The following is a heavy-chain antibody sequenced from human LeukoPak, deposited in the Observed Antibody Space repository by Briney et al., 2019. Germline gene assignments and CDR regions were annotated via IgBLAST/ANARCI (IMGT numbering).Heavy chain of an antibody. CDR3: ARSYLTAAATGYFDY. D-gene: IGHD6-13*01. CDR1: GGSISSYY. J-gene: IGHJ4*02. CDR2: IYYSGST. V-gene: IGHV4-59*01. Sequence: PSETLSLTCTVSGGSISSYYWSWIRQPPGKGLEWIGYIYYSGSTNYNPSLKSRVTISVDTSRNQFSLKLSSVTAADTAVYYCARSYLTAAATGYFDYWGLGTLVTVSS.